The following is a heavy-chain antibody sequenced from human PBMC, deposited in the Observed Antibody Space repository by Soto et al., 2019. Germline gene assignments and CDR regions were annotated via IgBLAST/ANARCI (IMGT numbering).Heavy chain of an antibody. CDR1: GGSFSGYY. J-gene: IGHJ6*03. CDR2: INHSGST. CDR3: ARSLYYYYIDV. Sequence: PSETLSLTCAVYGGSFSGYYWSWIRQPPGKGLEWIGEINHSGSTNYNPSLKSRVTISVDTSKNQFSLKLSSVTAADTAVYYCARSLYYYYIDVWGKGTTVTVSS. V-gene: IGHV4-34*01.